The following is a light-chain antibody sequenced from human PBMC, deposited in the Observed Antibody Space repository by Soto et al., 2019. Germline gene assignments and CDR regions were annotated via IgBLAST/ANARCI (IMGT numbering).Light chain of an antibody. Sequence: DIPITPSPSTLCASVGARVTITCRASQPISSWVAWYQQKPRKAPTLLIYKSSTLKSGVPSRFSGSGSGTEFTLTISSLQPDDFATYYCQHYNSYSEAFGQGTKVDNK. CDR1: QPISSW. V-gene: IGKV1-5*03. J-gene: IGKJ1*01. CDR3: QHYNSYSEA. CDR2: KSS.